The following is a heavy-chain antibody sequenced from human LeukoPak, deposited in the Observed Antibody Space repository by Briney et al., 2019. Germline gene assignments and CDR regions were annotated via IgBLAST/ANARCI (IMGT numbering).Heavy chain of an antibody. J-gene: IGHJ3*02. V-gene: IGHV3-48*01. Sequence: GGSLRLSCAASGFTFRNYLMNWVRQAPGKGLEWVSFISSTGGTIYYADSVKGRFTVSRDNGENSLFLQMNSLRVEDTALYYCARGYSRAAFDIWSQGTVVAVSS. CDR1: GFTFRNYL. CDR3: ARGYSRAAFDI. D-gene: IGHD2-15*01. CDR2: ISSTGGTI.